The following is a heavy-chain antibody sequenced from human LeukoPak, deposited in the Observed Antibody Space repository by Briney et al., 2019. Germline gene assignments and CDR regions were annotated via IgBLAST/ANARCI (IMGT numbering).Heavy chain of an antibody. CDR2: IWYDGSNK. CDR3: ARSQGGYSSGPPYYYYYGMDV. V-gene: IGHV3-33*01. CDR1: GFTFSSYG. Sequence: PGGSLRLSCAASGFTFSSYGMPWVRQAPGKGLEWVAVIWYDGSNKYYADSVKGRFTISRDNSKNTLYLQMNSLRAEDTAVYYCARSQGGYSSGPPYYYYYGMDVWGQGTTVTVSS. J-gene: IGHJ6*02. D-gene: IGHD6-19*01.